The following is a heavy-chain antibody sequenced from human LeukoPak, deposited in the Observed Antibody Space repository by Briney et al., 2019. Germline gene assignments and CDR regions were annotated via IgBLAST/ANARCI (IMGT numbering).Heavy chain of an antibody. D-gene: IGHD6-13*01. CDR2: ISSSGSTI. J-gene: IGHJ4*02. Sequence: LSLTCTVSGGSVSSGGYYCNWIRQHPGKGLEWVSYISSSGSTIYYADSVKGRFTISRDNAKNSLYLQMNSLRAEDTAVYYCARVRGPYSSSWYYFDYWGQGTLVTVSS. V-gene: IGHV3-11*04. CDR3: ARVRGPYSSSWYYFDY. CDR1: GGSVSSGGYY.